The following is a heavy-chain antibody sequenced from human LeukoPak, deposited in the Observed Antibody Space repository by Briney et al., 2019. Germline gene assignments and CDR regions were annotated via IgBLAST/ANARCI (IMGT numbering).Heavy chain of an antibody. J-gene: IGHJ4*02. CDR3: TTRGIVGASLGDF. V-gene: IGHV3-15*01. D-gene: IGHD1-26*01. CDR2: IKSTDDGGTT. CDR1: GFSFSKAW. Sequence: GGSLRLSCAASGFSFSKAWVNWVRQAPGKGLEWVGRIKSTDDGGTTDYAAPVKGRFTISREDAKNTLYLQMNSLKSDDAAVYYCTTRGIVGASLGDFWGQGTLATVSS.